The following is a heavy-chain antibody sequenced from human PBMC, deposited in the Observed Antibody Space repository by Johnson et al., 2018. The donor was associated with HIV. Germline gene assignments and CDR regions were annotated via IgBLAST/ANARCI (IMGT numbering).Heavy chain of an antibody. CDR1: GFTFDDYG. V-gene: IGHV3-20*04. CDR2: IKWSGGST. Sequence: VQLVESGGGVVRPGGSLRLSCAASGFTFDDYGMSWVRQGPGKRLEWVSGIKWSGGSTGYADSVKARFMISRDNAKNSLYLQMNSLRVEDTALYYCVRRTYCTGDSCSSGLGTFDLWGQGTMVTVSS. CDR3: VRRTYCTGDSCSSGLGTFDL. J-gene: IGHJ3*01. D-gene: IGHD2-15*01.